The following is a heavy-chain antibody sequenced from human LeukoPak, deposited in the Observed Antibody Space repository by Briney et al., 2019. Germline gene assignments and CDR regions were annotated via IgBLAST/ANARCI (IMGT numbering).Heavy chain of an antibody. CDR3: ARAGTVRGGNWFDP. CDR2: MNPNSGNT. Sequence: VKVSCKASGYTFTSYDINWVRQATGQGLEWMGWMNPNSGNTGYAQKFQGRVTMTRNTSISTAYMELSSLRSEDTAVYYCARAGTVRGGNWFDPWGQGTLVTVSS. J-gene: IGHJ5*02. CDR1: GYTFTSYD. D-gene: IGHD3-10*01. V-gene: IGHV1-8*01.